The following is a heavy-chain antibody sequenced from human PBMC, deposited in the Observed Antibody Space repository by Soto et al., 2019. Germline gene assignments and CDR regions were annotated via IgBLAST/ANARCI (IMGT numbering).Heavy chain of an antibody. V-gene: IGHV2-26*01. D-gene: IGHD5-12*01. J-gene: IGHJ4*02. CDR2: IFSNDEK. CDR1: GFSLSNARMG. Sequence: GSGPTLVNPTETLTLTCTVSGFSLSNARMGVSWIRQPPGKALEWLAHIFSNDEKSYSTSLKSRLTISKDTSKSQVVLTMTNMDPVDTATYYCARIRRDGYNYASFDYWGQGTLVTVSS. CDR3: ARIRRDGYNYASFDY.